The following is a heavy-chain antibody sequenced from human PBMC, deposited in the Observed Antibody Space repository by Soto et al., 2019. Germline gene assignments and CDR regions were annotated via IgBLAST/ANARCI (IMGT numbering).Heavy chain of an antibody. CDR3: VKDEAGCMDV. V-gene: IGHV3-9*01. CDR2: IYWNSGIV. D-gene: IGHD6-19*01. CDR1: GFTFDDYS. J-gene: IGHJ6*03. Sequence: VQLVESGGGLVQPGRSLRLSCAASGFTFDDYSMHWVRQAPGQGLEWVSGIYWNSGIVGYADSVKGRFTISRDNAKNPLFLQMNSLRDDDTALYYCVKDEAGCMDVWGKGTTVAVSS.